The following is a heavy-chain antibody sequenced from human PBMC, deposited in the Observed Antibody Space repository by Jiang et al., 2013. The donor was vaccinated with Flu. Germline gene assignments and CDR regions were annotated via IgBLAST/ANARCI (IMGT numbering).Heavy chain of an antibody. Sequence: SQTLSLTCAISGDSVSSNSAAWNWIRQSPSRGLEWLGRTYYRSKWYNDYAVSVKSRITINPDTSKNQFSLQLNSVTPEDTAVYYCARAGIAVASYYYYGMDVWGKGTTVTVSS. CDR2: TYYRSKWYN. V-gene: IGHV6-1*01. CDR3: ARAGIAVASYYYYGMDV. D-gene: IGHD6-19*01. J-gene: IGHJ6*04. CDR1: GDSVSSNSAA.